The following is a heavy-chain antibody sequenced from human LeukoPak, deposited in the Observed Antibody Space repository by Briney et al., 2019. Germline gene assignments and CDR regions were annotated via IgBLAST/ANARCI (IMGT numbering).Heavy chain of an antibody. CDR3: AKPDSYPFDY. CDR2: IGTAGEI. Sequence: PGGSLRLSCAASGFTFSSYDIHWVRQATGKGLEWVSGIGTAGEIYYPGSVKGRFTISRENAKNSLYLQMNSLRAEDTAVYYCAKPDSYPFDYWGQGTLVTVSS. V-gene: IGHV3-13*01. D-gene: IGHD1-14*01. J-gene: IGHJ4*02. CDR1: GFTFSSYD.